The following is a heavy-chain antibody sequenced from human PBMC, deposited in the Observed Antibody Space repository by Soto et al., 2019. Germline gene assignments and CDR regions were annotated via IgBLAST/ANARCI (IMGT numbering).Heavy chain of an antibody. D-gene: IGHD3-10*01. J-gene: IGHJ4*02. CDR3: TADLWRSIKHPHVH. CDR2: VNAEVSGGTT. Sequence: SGRRSYAASGFTFSHSWMNWVRRAPGKGLEWSVRVNAEVSGGTTDYAAPVKGQFTISRDDSKTTLYLQMNSLKSEATAVYYCTADLWRSIKHPHVHWGQGTLVTVSS. CDR1: GFTFSHSW. V-gene: IGHV3-15*04.